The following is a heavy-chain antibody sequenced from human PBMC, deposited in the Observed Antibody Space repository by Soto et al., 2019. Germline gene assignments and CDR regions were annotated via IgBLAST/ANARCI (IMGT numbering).Heavy chain of an antibody. CDR3: ARNSGYYTANWFDP. V-gene: IGHV1-8*01. CDR1: GYTFTSYD. CDR2: MNPNSGNT. J-gene: IGHJ5*02. D-gene: IGHD3-3*01. Sequence: ASVKVSCKASGYTFTSYDINWVRQATGQGLEWMGWMNPNSGNTGYAQKFQGRVTMTRNTSISTAYMELSSLRSEDTAVYYCARNSGYYTANWFDPWGEGTLVTVYS.